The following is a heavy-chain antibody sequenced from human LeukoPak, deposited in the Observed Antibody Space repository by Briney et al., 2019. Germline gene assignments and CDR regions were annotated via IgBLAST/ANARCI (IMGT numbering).Heavy chain of an antibody. CDR2: IYHSGRT. D-gene: IGHD5-18*01. J-gene: IGHJ4*02. Sequence: SGTLSLTCAVSGGSISSSNWWSWVRRPPGKGVEWSGEIYHSGRTNSNPSLKSRVTLSVDKSKKQFSLKLSSVAAADTAVYYFAREVMDTAMDYWGQGTLVTVSS. CDR3: AREVMDTAMDY. CDR1: GGSISSSNW. V-gene: IGHV4-4*02.